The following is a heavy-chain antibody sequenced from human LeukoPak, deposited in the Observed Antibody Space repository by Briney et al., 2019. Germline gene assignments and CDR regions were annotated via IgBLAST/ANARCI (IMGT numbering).Heavy chain of an antibody. CDR2: IGGRYDST. CDR1: GFTFSGDVSYA. V-gene: IGHV3-23*01. J-gene: IGHJ5*02. Sequence: GGSLRLSCAASGFTFSGDVSYAMSWVRQAPGKGLEWVSGIGGRYDSTYYADSVKGRFTISRDDSRNTAYLQMDSLKTEDTAVYYCTRRFGVNSWWFDPWGQGTLVTVSS. CDR3: TRRFGVNSWWFDP. D-gene: IGHD4-23*01.